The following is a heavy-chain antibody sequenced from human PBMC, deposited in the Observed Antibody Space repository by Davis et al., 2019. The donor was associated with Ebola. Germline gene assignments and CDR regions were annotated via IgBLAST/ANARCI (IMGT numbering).Heavy chain of an antibody. V-gene: IGHV1-8*01. Sequence: ASVKVSCKASGYTFTSYDINWVRQATGQGLEWMGWMNPSSGNTGYAQKFQGRVTMTRNTSISTAYMELSSLRSEDTAVYYCASHTLGYSGYDQVDDAFDIWGQGTMVTVSS. CDR2: MNPSSGNT. J-gene: IGHJ3*02. CDR1: GYTFTSYD. CDR3: ASHTLGYSGYDQVDDAFDI. D-gene: IGHD5-12*01.